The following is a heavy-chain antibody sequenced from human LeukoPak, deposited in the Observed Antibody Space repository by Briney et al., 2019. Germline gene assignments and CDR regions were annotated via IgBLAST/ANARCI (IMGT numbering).Heavy chain of an antibody. V-gene: IGHV3-9*01. CDR3: TKDLWFDP. J-gene: IGHJ5*02. CDR2: ISWNRGSI. Sequence: PGGSLRLSCAASGFTFDDYAMHWVRQAPGKGLEWVSGISWNRGSIGYADSVKGRFTISRDNAKNSLYLQMNSLRAEDTALYYCTKDLWFDPWGQGTLVTVSS. CDR1: GFTFDDYA.